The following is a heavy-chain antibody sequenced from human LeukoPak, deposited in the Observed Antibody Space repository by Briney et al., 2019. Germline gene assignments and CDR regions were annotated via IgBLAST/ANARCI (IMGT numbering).Heavy chain of an antibody. V-gene: IGHV3-7*03. D-gene: IGHD3-22*01. J-gene: IGHJ4*02. Sequence: GGSLRLSCEGSAFIFSGHWMNWVRQTPGKGLEWVASIKEDGSERQYVDSVKGRFSISRDNTKGSLFLQLNSLRAEDTAVYYCARGSALNYYYDSSGYYSFDYWGQGTLVTVSS. CDR1: AFIFSGHW. CDR2: IKEDGSER. CDR3: ARGSALNYYYDSSGYYSFDY.